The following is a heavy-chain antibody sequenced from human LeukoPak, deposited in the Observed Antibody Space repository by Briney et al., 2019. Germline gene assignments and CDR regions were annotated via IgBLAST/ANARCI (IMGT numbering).Heavy chain of an antibody. J-gene: IGHJ4*02. CDR2: INHSGST. D-gene: IGHD5-24*01. CDR3: ARGRWLQKY. V-gene: IGHV4-34*01. CDR1: GGSFSGYY. Sequence: PSETLSLTCAVYGGSFSGYYWSWIRQPPGKGLEWIGEINHSGSTNYNPSLKSRVTISVDTSKNQFSLKLSSVTAADTAVYYCARGRWLQKYWGQGTLVTVSS.